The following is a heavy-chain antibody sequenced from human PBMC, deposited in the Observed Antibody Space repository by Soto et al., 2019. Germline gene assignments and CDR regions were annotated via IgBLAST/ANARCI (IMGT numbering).Heavy chain of an antibody. CDR1: GFTFSSYA. J-gene: IGHJ4*02. V-gene: IGHV3-30-3*01. Sequence: GGSLRLSCAASGFTFSSYAMHWVHQAPGKGLEWVAVISYDGSNKYYSDSVKGRFTISRDNSKNTLYLQMNSLRAEDTAVYYCARDWVHDYGDYRFDYWGQGTLVTVSS. CDR2: ISYDGSNK. D-gene: IGHD4-17*01. CDR3: ARDWVHDYGDYRFDY.